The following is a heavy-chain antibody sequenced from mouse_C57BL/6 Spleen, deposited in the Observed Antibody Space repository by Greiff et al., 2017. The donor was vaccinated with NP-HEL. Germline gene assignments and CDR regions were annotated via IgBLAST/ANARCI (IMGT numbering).Heavy chain of an antibody. Sequence: EVQLQQSGPELVKPGASVKISCKASGYSFTGYYMNWVKQSPEKSLEWIGEINPSTGGTTYNQKFKAKATLTVDKSSSTAYLQLKSLTSEDSAVYYCAPSIVTTGFAYWGQGTLVTVSA. D-gene: IGHD2-12*01. CDR3: APSIVTTGFAY. CDR1: GYSFTGYY. J-gene: IGHJ3*01. V-gene: IGHV1-42*01. CDR2: INPSTGGT.